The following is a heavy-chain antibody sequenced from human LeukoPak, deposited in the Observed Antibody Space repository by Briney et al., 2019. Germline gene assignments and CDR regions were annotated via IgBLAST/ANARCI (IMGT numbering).Heavy chain of an antibody. CDR3: ARIGRESRSPNLTYYDFWSGRHIRAFDI. D-gene: IGHD3-3*01. V-gene: IGHV1-46*01. Sequence: GASVKVSCKASGYTFTSYYMHWVRQAPGQGLEWMGIINPSGGSTSYAQKFQGRVTMTRDTSISTAYMELSRLRSDDTAVYYCARIGRESRSPNLTYYDFWSGRHIRAFDIWGQGTMVTVSS. CDR1: GYTFTSYY. CDR2: INPSGGST. J-gene: IGHJ3*02.